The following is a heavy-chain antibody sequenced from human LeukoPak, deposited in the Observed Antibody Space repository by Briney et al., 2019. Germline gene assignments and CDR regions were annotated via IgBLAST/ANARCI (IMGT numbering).Heavy chain of an antibody. CDR1: GFTSSSYS. V-gene: IGHV3-21*04. CDR2: ISSSSSYI. J-gene: IGHJ4*02. Sequence: GGSLRLSCAASGFTSSSYSMNWVRQAPGKGLEWVSSISSSSSYIYYADSVKGRFTISRDNAKNSLYLQMNSLRAEDTALYYCAKDRNPYSSSCVFDYWGQGTLVTVSS. D-gene: IGHD6-13*01. CDR3: AKDRNPYSSSCVFDY.